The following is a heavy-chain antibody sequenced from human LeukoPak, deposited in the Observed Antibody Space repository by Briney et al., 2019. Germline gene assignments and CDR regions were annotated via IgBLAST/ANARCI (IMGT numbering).Heavy chain of an antibody. CDR3: ARKVYCSSTSCYNYFDY. V-gene: IGHV3-64*01. CDR1: GSTFSSYA. J-gene: IGHJ4*02. D-gene: IGHD2-2*01. CDR2: ISSNGGST. Sequence: GGSPRLSCAASGSTFSSYAMHWVRQAPGKGLEYVSAISSNGGSTYYANSVKGRSTISRDNSKNTLYLQMGSLRAEDMAVYYCARKVYCSSTSCYNYFDYWGQGTLVTVSS.